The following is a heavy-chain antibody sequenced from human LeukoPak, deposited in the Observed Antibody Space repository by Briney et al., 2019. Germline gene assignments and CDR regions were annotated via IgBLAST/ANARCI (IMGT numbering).Heavy chain of an antibody. CDR2: ISSSSSYI. J-gene: IGHJ4*02. D-gene: IGHD6-13*01. V-gene: IGHV3-21*01. Sequence: GGSLRLSCAASGFTFSSYSMNWVRQAPGKGLEWVSSISSSSSYIYYADSVMGRFTISRDNAKNSLYLQMNSLRAEDTAVYYCARDRSRHLIAAAGSVYWGQGTLVTVSS. CDR3: ARDRSRHLIAAAGSVY. CDR1: GFTFSSYS.